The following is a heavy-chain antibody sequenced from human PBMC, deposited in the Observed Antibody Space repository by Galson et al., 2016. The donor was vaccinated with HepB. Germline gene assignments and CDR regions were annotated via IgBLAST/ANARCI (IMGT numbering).Heavy chain of an antibody. V-gene: IGHV3-30*04. J-gene: IGHJ4*02. D-gene: IGHD3-3*01. CDR2: ISYNGDKI. CDR1: GFTFTTYI. Sequence: SLRLSCAASGFTFTTYIFHWIRRAPDKGLQWVAVISYNGDKIYYADSVKGRFTISRDTSNRTVYLDMNSLRPEDTAVYYCARDLPEIFGVEGLDFWGQGTLVIVSS. CDR3: ARDLPEIFGVEGLDF.